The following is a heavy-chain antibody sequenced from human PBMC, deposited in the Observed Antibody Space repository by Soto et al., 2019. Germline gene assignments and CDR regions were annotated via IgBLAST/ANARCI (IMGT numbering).Heavy chain of an antibody. Sequence: GASVKVSCKASGYTFITYFMHWVRQAPGQGLEWMGVINPSRGTTTYAQKFQDRVTMTRDTSASTVYMELSSLRSEDTAMYYCARSYIRSSYWFDPWGQGTLVTVSS. V-gene: IGHV1-46*03. CDR1: GYTFITYF. J-gene: IGHJ5*02. CDR3: ARSYIRSSYWFDP. CDR2: INPSRGTT. D-gene: IGHD6-6*01.